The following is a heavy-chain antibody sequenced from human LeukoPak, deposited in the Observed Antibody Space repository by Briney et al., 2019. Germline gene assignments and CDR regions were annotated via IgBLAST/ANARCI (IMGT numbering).Heavy chain of an antibody. CDR2: IIPIFGTA. CDR3: ASSRIVGASNFDY. CDR1: GGTFSSYA. V-gene: IGHV1-69*05. Sequence: SVKVSCKASGGTFSSYAISWVRQAPGQGLEWMGRIIPIFGTANYAQKFQGGVTITTDESTSTAYMELSSLRSEDTAVYYCASSRIVGASNFDYWGQGTLVTVSS. J-gene: IGHJ4*02. D-gene: IGHD1-26*01.